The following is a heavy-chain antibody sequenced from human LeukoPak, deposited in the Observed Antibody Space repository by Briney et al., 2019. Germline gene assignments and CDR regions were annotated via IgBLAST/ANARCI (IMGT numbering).Heavy chain of an antibody. CDR2: IYYSGST. Sequence: PSETLSPTCTVSGGSISSSSYYWGWIRQPPGKGLEWIGSIYYSGSTYYNPSLKSRVTISVDTSKNQFSLKLSSVTAADTAVYYCARRAGFRWCFDYWGQGTLVTVSS. V-gene: IGHV4-39*01. J-gene: IGHJ4*02. D-gene: IGHD2-15*01. CDR3: ARRAGFRWCFDY. CDR1: GGSISSSSYY.